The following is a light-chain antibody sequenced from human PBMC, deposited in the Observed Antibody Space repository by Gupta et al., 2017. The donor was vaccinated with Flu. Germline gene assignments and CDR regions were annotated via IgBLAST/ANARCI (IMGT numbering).Light chain of an antibody. CDR2: GAS. V-gene: IGKV3-20*01. CDR3: QQDGSSPLT. CDR1: QSVSSY. J-gene: IGKJ3*01. Sequence: EIVLTQSPGTLSLSSGERATLSCRASQSVSSYLAWYQQKPGQAPRLLIYGASNRATGIPDTLRGSPSGTDFTLTINRLEPEDFAVYHCQQDGSSPLTFGHGTKMDIK.